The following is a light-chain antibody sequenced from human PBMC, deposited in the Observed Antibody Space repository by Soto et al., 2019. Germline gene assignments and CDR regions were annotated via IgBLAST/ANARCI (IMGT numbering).Light chain of an antibody. V-gene: IGKV3-15*01. CDR2: GAS. Sequence: IVLTQSPATLSVSPGERATLSCRASQSVSSNLAWYKQKPGQAPRLLRYGASTRATGIPARFSGSGSGTEFTLTISSLQSEDFAVYYCQQYNNWPRTFGQGTKVDIK. J-gene: IGKJ1*01. CDR3: QQYNNWPRT. CDR1: QSVSSN.